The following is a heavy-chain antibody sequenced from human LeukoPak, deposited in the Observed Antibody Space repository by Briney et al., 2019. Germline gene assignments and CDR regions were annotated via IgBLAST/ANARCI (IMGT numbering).Heavy chain of an antibody. CDR3: ARVEIAAAATGFDY. J-gene: IGHJ4*02. CDR2: IYHSGST. CDR1: GGSISRSNW. D-gene: IGHD6-13*01. Sequence: SETLSLTCAVSGGSISRSNWWSWVRQPPGKGLEWIGEIYHSGSTKYNPSLKSRVTISMDKSKNQFSLKLSSVTAADTAVYYCARVEIAAAATGFDYWGQGTLVTVSS. V-gene: IGHV4-4*02.